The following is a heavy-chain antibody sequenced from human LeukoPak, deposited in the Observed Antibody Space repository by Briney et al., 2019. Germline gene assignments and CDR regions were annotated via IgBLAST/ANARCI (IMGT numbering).Heavy chain of an antibody. Sequence: GASVKASCKASGYTFTSYYMHWVRQAPGQGLEWMGIINPSGGSTSYAQKFQGRVTMTRDMSTSTVYMELSSLRSEDTAVYYCARDAIAALPPYYYYYMDVWGKGTTVTVSS. CDR1: GYTFTSYY. CDR2: INPSGGST. D-gene: IGHD6-6*01. J-gene: IGHJ6*03. CDR3: ARDAIAALPPYYYYYMDV. V-gene: IGHV1-46*01.